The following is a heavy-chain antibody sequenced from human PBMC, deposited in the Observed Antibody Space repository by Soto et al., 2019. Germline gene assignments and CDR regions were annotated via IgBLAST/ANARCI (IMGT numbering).Heavy chain of an antibody. J-gene: IGHJ4*02. CDR3: AGGGGYL. CDR1: GFNFSSHG. CDR2: ISTSGGTT. V-gene: IGHV3-23*01. Sequence: EVQVLESGGGLVQPGGSLRLSCTGTGFNFSSHGLSWVRQSPGKGLEWVSAISTSGGTTYYADSVKGRFIFSRDNSKNMGYLQVSSMRVEDTAVYYCAGGGGYLGGQGTLVIVSS. D-gene: IGHD6-19*01.